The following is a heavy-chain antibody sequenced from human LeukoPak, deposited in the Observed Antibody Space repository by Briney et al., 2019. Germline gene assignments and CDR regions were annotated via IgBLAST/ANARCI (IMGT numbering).Heavy chain of an antibody. J-gene: IGHJ4*02. D-gene: IGHD6-13*01. Sequence: GGSLRLSCAASEFTVSSNYMSWVRQAPGKGLEWVSAISGSGGSTYYADSVKGRFTISRDNSKNTLYLQMNSLRAEDTAVYYCAKGTGYSSSWYCDYWGQGTLVTVSS. CDR1: EFTVSSNY. CDR3: AKGTGYSSSWYCDY. V-gene: IGHV3-23*01. CDR2: ISGSGGST.